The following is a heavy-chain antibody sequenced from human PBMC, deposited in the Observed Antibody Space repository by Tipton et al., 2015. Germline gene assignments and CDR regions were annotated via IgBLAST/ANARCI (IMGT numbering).Heavy chain of an antibody. CDR1: GGPLSSSSYC. V-gene: IGHV4-39*01. J-gene: IGHJ3*01. CDR2: VYYGGRI. CDR3: ARPKRYPGFGAFYG. D-gene: IGHD1-1*01. Sequence: TLSLTCNVSGGPLSSSSYCWGWVRQPPGGGLEWIGSVYYGGRIYYNPSLKSRVTTSVDMFKNQFSLKLSSVTAADTAVYYCARPKRYPGFGAFYGRGPRTMVTVSS.